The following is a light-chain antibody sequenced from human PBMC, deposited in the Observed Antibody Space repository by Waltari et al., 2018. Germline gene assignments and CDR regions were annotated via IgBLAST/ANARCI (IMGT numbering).Light chain of an antibody. CDR3: SSYTISSTVV. CDR2: DVS. CDR1: SSDVGGYNY. Sequence: QSALTQPASVSGSPGQSITISCTGTSSDVGGYNYVSWYQQHPGKAPKLMIYDVSDRPSGFSNRFAGSKSGNTACLTISGLQAEDEADYYCSSYTISSTVVFGGGTKLTVL. V-gene: IGLV2-14*03. J-gene: IGLJ2*01.